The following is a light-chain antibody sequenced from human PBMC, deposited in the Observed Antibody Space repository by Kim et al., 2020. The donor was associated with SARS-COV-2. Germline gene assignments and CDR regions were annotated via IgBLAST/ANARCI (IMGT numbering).Light chain of an antibody. CDR1: ALPKQY. CDR2: KDS. CDR3: QSSDSSGNYEV. Sequence: PGQTARITCSGDALPKQYAHWYQQKPGQAPVVVIYKDSERPSGIPERFSGSSSGTTVTLTISGVQAEDEADYYCQSSDSSGNYEVFGGGTQLTVL. V-gene: IGLV3-25*03. J-gene: IGLJ2*01.